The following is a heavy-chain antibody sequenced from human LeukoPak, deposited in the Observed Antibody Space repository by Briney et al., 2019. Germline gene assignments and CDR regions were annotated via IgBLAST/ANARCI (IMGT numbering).Heavy chain of an antibody. CDR3: ARPRKWTSYYYLDY. CDR1: GYTFTIYG. CDR2: ISAYNGNT. V-gene: IGHV1-18*01. Sequence: GASVKLCCTASGYTFTIYGISWVRQAPGQGLEWMGWISAYNGNTNYAQNLQGRVTLTTDTSTSTAYMELRSLKSDDSAVYYCARPRKWTSYYYLDYWGQGTLVTVSS. J-gene: IGHJ4*02. D-gene: IGHD1-26*01.